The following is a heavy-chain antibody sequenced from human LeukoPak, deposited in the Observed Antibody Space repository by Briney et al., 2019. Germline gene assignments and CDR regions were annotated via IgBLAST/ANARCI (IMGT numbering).Heavy chain of an antibody. CDR1: GFTFDDYG. D-gene: IGHD4-17*01. CDR3: ARSLMTTVFDY. J-gene: IGHJ4*02. CDR2: INWNGGST. Sequence: GGSLRHSCAASGFTFDDYGMSWVRQAPGKGLEWVSGINWNGGSTGYADSVKGRFTISRDNAKNSLYLQMNSLRAEDTAVYYCARSLMTTVFDYWGQGTLVTVSS. V-gene: IGHV3-20*04.